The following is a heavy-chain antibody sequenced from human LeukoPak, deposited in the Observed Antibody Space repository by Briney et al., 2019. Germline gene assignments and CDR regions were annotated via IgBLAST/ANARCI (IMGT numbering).Heavy chain of an antibody. CDR3: ARRAYGDYGRWYYDL. D-gene: IGHD4-17*01. Sequence: GGSLRLSCAAAGFTFSNYDMHWVRQPSGRGLEWVSAIDAAGDTNYPDSVKGRITISRENAKNSLYLQMNSLRVGDTAVYYCARRAYGDYGRWYYDLWGRGTLVTVSS. CDR2: IDAAGDT. CDR1: GFTFSNYD. V-gene: IGHV3-13*01. J-gene: IGHJ2*01.